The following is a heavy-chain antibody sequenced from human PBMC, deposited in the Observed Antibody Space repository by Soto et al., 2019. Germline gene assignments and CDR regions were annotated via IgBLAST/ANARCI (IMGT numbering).Heavy chain of an antibody. CDR1: GGSMTSYC. D-gene: IGHD3-3*01. V-gene: IGHV4-4*07. CDR2: VYSSGGT. J-gene: IGHJ5*02. CDR3: ARGQRFPDWFDP. Sequence: SETLSLTCTVSGGSMTSYCWTWIRQPAGKGLEWIGRVYSSGGTHYNPSLKSRVTISLDTSKNQFSLRLLSVTDADTAVYFCARGQRFPDWFDPWGQGTLVPSPQ.